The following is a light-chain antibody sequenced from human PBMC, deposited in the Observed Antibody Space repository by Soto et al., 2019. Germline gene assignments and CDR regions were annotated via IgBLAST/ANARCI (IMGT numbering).Light chain of an antibody. J-gene: IGLJ3*02. Sequence: QPVLTQPPSVSGAPGQRVTISCTGSSSNIGAHYDVHWYQQLPGTAPKLLIYGNSNRPSGVPDRFSGSKSGTSASLAITGLQAEDEADYYCQSYDSSLSGWVFGGGTKVTVL. CDR1: SSNIGAHYD. CDR2: GNS. V-gene: IGLV1-40*01. CDR3: QSYDSSLSGWV.